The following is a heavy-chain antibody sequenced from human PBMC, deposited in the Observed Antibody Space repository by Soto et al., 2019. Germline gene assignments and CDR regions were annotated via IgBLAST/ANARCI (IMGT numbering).Heavy chain of an antibody. J-gene: IGHJ4*02. CDR1: GGSISSGDYY. D-gene: IGHD5-18*01. CDR3: ARFPLDTALDY. CDR2: IYYSGST. Sequence: TSETLSLTCTVSGGSISSGDYYWSWIRQPPGKGLEWIGYIYYSGSTYYNPSLKSRVTISVDTSKNQFSLKLSSVTAADTAVYYCARFPLDTALDYWGQGTLVTVSS. V-gene: IGHV4-30-4*01.